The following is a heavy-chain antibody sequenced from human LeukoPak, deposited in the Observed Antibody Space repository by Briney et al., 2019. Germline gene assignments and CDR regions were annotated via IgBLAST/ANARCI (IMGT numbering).Heavy chain of an antibody. CDR3: ARDRSVAGMSQIYYYYYGMDV. Sequence: SQTLSLTCAISGDSVSSNSVTWNWIRQSPSRGLEWLGRTYYRSKWYNDYAVSVKSRITINPDTSKNQFSLQLNSVTPEDTAVYYCARDRSVAGMSQIYYYYYGMDVWGQGTTVTVSS. CDR1: GDSVSSNSVT. V-gene: IGHV6-1*01. D-gene: IGHD6-19*01. J-gene: IGHJ6*02. CDR2: TYYRSKWYN.